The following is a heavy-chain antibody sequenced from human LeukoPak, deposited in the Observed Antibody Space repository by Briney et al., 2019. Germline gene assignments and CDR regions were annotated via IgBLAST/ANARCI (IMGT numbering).Heavy chain of an antibody. V-gene: IGHV3-7*01. CDR3: ARDHLKYSGIQLWGPYNWFDP. Sequence: GGSLRLFCAASGFTFSSYWMSWVRQAPGKGLEWVANIKQDGSEKYYVDSVKGRFTISRDNAKNSLYLQMNSLRAEDTAVYYCARDHLKYSGIQLWGPYNWFDPWGQGTLVTVSS. D-gene: IGHD5-18*01. CDR2: IKQDGSEK. J-gene: IGHJ5*02. CDR1: GFTFSSYW.